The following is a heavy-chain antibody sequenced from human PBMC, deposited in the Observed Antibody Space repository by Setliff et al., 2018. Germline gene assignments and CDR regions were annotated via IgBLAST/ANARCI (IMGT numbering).Heavy chain of an antibody. J-gene: IGHJ3*02. CDR2: MYHSGST. V-gene: IGHV4-38-2*01. CDR3: ARALGYCSRTSCYADAFDI. CDR1: GYSISSDYY. D-gene: IGHD2-2*01. Sequence: SETLSLTCAVSGYSISSDYYWGWIRQPPGKGLEWIGSMYHSGSTYYNPSLKSRVTISVDTSKNQFSLKLNYVSAADTAVYYCARALGYCSRTSCYADAFDIWGQGTMVTVSS.